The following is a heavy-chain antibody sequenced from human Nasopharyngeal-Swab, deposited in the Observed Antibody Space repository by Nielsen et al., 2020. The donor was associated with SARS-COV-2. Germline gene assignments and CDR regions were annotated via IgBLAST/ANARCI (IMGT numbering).Heavy chain of an antibody. CDR3: ARDRRGVLALGY. V-gene: IGHV1-3*01. D-gene: IGHD3-10*01. Sequence: WVRQAPGQRLEWMGWINAGNGNTKYSQKFQGRVTITRDTSASTAYMELSRLRSEDTAVYYCARDRRGVLALGYWGQGTLVTVSS. CDR2: INAGNGNT. J-gene: IGHJ4*02.